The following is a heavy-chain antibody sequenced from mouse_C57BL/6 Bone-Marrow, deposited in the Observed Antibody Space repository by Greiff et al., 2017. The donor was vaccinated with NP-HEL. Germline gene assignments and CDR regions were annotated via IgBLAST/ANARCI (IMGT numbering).Heavy chain of an antibody. CDR3: ARTSTTVVAPAGFAY. D-gene: IGHD1-1*01. CDR2: IYPRSGNT. J-gene: IGHJ3*01. CDR1: GYTFTSYG. Sequence: QLQQSGAELARPGASVKLSCQASGYTFTSYGISWVKQRTGQGLEWIGEIYPRSGNTYYNEKFKGKATLTADKSSSTAYMELRSLTSEDSAVYFCARTSTTVVAPAGFAYWGQGTLVTVSA. V-gene: IGHV1-81*01.